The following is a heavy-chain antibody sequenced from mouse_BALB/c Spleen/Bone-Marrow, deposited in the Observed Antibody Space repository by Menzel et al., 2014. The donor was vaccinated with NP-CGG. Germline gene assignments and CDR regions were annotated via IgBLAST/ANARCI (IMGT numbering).Heavy chain of an antibody. CDR1: GFTFTDYL. J-gene: IGHJ4*01. CDR3: ASSYALDS. Sequence: EVKVVESGGGLVQPGGSLRLSCAPSGFTFTDYLMSWVRQPPGKALEWLGFIRNKANGHTTEYSASVKGRFTISRDNSQSILYLQLSTLRPEDSATYYCASSYALDSWGQGTSVTVSS. CDR2: IRNKANGHTT. V-gene: IGHV7-3*02.